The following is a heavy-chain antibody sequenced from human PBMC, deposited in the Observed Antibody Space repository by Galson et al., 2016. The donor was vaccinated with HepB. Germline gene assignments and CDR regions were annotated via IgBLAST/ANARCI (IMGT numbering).Heavy chain of an antibody. V-gene: IGHV3-30-3*01. CDR3: ARGYYNAMDV. CDR2: LMHVGGEK. J-gene: IGHJ6*02. Sequence: SLRLSCAASGFSLSSYGMQWVRQAPGKGLEWVAVLMHVGGEKDYRDSVKGRFTISRDDSKNTLHLHMNSLRGDDTAVYYCARGYYNAMDVWGQGATVTVSS. CDR1: GFSLSSYG.